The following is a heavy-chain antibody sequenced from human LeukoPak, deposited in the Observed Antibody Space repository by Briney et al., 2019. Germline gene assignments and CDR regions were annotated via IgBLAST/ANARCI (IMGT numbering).Heavy chain of an antibody. V-gene: IGHV4-34*01. J-gene: IGHJ3*02. CDR1: GESFSGYY. Sequence: SETLSLTCAVYGESFSGYYWSWIRQPPEKGLEWIGEINHSGSTNHNPSLKSRVTISVDTSKNQFSLKLSSVTAADTAVYYCARDLSDYYGSGSYRPIDAFDIWGQGTMVTVSS. CDR3: ARDLSDYYGSGSYRPIDAFDI. D-gene: IGHD3-10*01. CDR2: INHSGST.